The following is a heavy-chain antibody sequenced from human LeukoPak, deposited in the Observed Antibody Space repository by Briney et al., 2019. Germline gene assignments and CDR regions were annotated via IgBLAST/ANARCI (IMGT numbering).Heavy chain of an antibody. CDR3: AKGYYYDSSGYYQHFDH. Sequence: PGGSLRLSCAASGFTFRNFGIHWVRQAPGKGLEWVALISYDGSNQYYADSVKGRFTISRDNSKNTLYLQMNSLRAEDTAVYYCAKGYYYDSSGYYQHFDHWGRGTLVTVSS. V-gene: IGHV3-30*18. CDR2: ISYDGSNQ. CDR1: GFTFRNFG. J-gene: IGHJ4*02. D-gene: IGHD3-22*01.